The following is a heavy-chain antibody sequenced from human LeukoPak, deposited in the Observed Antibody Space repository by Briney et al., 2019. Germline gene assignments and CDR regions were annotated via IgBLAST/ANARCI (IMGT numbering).Heavy chain of an antibody. J-gene: IGHJ4*02. D-gene: IGHD2-2*01. CDR1: GVTFSNDG. CDR3: ARERACGASSCVAYYFDS. Sequence: SGGSLRLSCAASGVTFSNDGMDWVRQAPGQGLEWVSSISGSSTYIYYADSVKGRFTISRDNAKSSLYLQMDSLRAEDTAVYYCARERACGASSCVAYYFDSWGQGTLVTVSS. CDR2: ISGSSTYI. V-gene: IGHV3-21*01.